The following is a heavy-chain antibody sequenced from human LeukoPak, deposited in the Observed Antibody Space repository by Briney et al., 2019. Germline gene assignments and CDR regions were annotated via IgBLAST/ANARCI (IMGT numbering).Heavy chain of an antibody. CDR1: GGSISSYY. Sequence: ASETLSLTCTVSGGSISSYYWSWIRQPPGRGLEWIGYISYTGSTNYNPSLKSRVTISVDTSKNQFSLKLSSVTAADTAVYYCARHDYSNPRVDYWGQGTLVTVSS. V-gene: IGHV4-59*08. D-gene: IGHD4-11*01. CDR2: ISYTGST. J-gene: IGHJ4*02. CDR3: ARHDYSNPRVDY.